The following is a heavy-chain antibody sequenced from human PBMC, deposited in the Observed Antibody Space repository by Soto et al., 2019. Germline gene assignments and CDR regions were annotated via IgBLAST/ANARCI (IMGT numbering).Heavy chain of an antibody. V-gene: IGHV4-59*12. CDR2: IYYSRST. CDR3: ANYAIRRYAIEY. CDR1: GVSTSTYY. D-gene: IGHD2-21*01. J-gene: IGHJ4*02. Sequence: PSETLSLTCTVSGVSTSTYYWSWNRRPPGKGLEWIAYIYYSRSTNYNPSLKSRVTTSLDTSNKQCSLNLSSVSAADTAVYYCANYAIRRYAIEYWGQGTVLTASS.